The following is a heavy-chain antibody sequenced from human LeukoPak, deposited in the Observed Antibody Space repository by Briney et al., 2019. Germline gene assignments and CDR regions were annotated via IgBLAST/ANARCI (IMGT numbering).Heavy chain of an antibody. J-gene: IGHJ4*02. CDR1: GFTFSSYS. CDR2: ISSSSSYI. CDR3: ARVVAAAGPDLYYFDY. D-gene: IGHD6-13*01. V-gene: IGHV3-21*01. Sequence: GGSLRLSCAASGFTFSSYSMNWVRQAPGKGLEWVSSISSSSSYIYYADSVKGRFTISRDNAKNSLYLQMNSLRAEDTAVYYCARVVAAAGPDLYYFDYWGQGTLVTVSS.